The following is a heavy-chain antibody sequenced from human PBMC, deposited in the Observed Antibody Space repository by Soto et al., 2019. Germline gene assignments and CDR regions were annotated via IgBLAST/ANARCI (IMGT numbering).Heavy chain of an antibody. CDR2: IWYDGSKT. Sequence: QEELVESGGGVVQPGRSLRLSCAASGFTFSSFGMHWVRQAPGEGPEWVAVIWYDGSKTQYADSVKGRFTISRDNSKNTLCLQMNSLRAEDTALYYCAREPVGDYDLGRNYYYYGMDVWGQGTTVTVSS. J-gene: IGHJ6*02. D-gene: IGHD4-17*01. CDR3: AREPVGDYDLGRNYYYYGMDV. V-gene: IGHV3-33*01. CDR1: GFTFSSFG.